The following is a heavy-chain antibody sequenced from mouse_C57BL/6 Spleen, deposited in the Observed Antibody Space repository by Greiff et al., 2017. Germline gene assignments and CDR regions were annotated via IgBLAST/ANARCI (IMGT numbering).Heavy chain of an antibody. CDR1: GYAFSRYW. CDR2: IYPGDGDT. V-gene: IGHV1-80*01. CDR3: TRYGNSYAMDY. Sequence: QVQLQQSGAELVKPGASVKISCKASGYAFSRYWMNWVKQRPGKGLEWIGQIYPGDGDTNYNGKFKGKATLTADKSSSTAYMQLSSLTSEDSAVYFGTRYGNSYAMDYWGQGTSVTVSS. D-gene: IGHD2-1*01. J-gene: IGHJ4*01.